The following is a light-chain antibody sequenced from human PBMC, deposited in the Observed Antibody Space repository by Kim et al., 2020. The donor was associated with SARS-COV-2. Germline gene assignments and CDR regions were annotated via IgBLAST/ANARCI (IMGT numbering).Light chain of an antibody. V-gene: IGLV2-14*04. Sequence: GQSITVSCTGTTSDVGYYDYVSWYQQRPGKAPKVIIYDVSERPSGVPNRFSGSKFGSTASLTISELQAEDEADYYCTSYTTSSITVFGTGTKVTVL. J-gene: IGLJ1*01. CDR3: TSYTTSSITV. CDR1: TSDVGYYDY. CDR2: DVS.